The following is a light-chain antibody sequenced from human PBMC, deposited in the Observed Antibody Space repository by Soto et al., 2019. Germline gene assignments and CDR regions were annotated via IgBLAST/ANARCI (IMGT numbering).Light chain of an antibody. V-gene: IGKV3-15*01. CDR2: GAS. CDR3: QQYNHWPPWT. CDR1: QSVSSN. Sequence: EIVMTQSPATLSVSAGERATLSCRASQSVSSNLAWYQQKPGQAPRLLIYGASTRATGIPARFSGSGSGTEFTLTISSLQSEDYAVYDCQQYNHWPPWTFGQGTKVDIK. J-gene: IGKJ1*01.